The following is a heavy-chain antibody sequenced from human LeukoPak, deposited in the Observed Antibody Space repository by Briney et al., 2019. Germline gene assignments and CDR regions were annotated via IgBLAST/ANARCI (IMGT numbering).Heavy chain of an antibody. CDR3: ARGGQSPSPQPNFDY. D-gene: IGHD1-1*01. Sequence: PSQTLSLTCTVSGGSISSGGYYWSWIRQPPGKGLEWIGYIYHSGSTYYNPSLKSRVTISVDRSKNQFSLKLSSVTAADTAVYYCARGGQSPSPQPNFDYWGQGTLVTVSS. CDR2: IYHSGST. CDR1: GGSISSGGYY. J-gene: IGHJ4*02. V-gene: IGHV4-30-2*01.